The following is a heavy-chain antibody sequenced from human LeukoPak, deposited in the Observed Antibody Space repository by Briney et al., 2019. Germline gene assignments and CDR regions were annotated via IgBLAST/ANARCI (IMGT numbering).Heavy chain of an antibody. V-gene: IGHV3-30*03. CDR1: GFTFSNYG. CDR2: ISYDATNK. J-gene: IGHJ6*02. CDR3: ARVLGIAAAASRNGMDV. D-gene: IGHD6-13*01. Sequence: GGSLRLSCAASGFTFSNYGIHWVRQAPGKGLEWVAVISYDATNKYYRDSVKGRFTISRDNSKNTLYLQMNSLRAEDTAVYYCARVLGIAAAASRNGMDVWGQGTTVTVSS.